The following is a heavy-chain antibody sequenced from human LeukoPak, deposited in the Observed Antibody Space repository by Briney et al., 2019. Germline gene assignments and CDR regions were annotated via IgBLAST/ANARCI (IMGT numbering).Heavy chain of an antibody. J-gene: IGHJ4*02. D-gene: IGHD3-10*01. V-gene: IGHV1-24*01. CDR3: ATTMVRGASFDY. CDR2: FDPEDGET. Sequence: PGGSLRLSCAASGFTFSRYGIHWVRQAPGKGLEWMGGFDPEDGETIYAQKFQGRVTMTEDTSTDTAYMELSSLRSEDTAVYYCATTMVRGASFDYWGQGTLVTVSS. CDR1: GFTFSRYG.